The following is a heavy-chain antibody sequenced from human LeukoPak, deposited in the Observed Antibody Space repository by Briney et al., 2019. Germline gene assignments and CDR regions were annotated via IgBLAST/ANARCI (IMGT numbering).Heavy chain of an antibody. J-gene: IGHJ6*02. V-gene: IGHV3-21*01. CDR1: GFTFSSYS. D-gene: IGHD3-3*01. CDR2: ISSSSSYI. CDR3: ARDILRFLEWLPNYYGMDV. Sequence: GGSLRLSCAASGFTFSSYSMNWVRQAPGKGLEWVSSISSSSSYIYYADSVKGRFTISRDNAKNSLYLQTNSLRAEDTAVYYCARDILRFLEWLPNYYGMDVWGQGTTVTVSS.